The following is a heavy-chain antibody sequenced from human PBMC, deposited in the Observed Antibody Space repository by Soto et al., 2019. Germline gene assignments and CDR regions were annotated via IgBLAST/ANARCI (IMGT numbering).Heavy chain of an antibody. CDR1: GGSVTNSSYY. V-gene: IGHV4-39*01. CDR2: VYYRGRS. CDR3: VSQRTTVPTQAYFDY. Sequence: SETLSLTCPVSGGSVTNSSYYWGWIRQSPGKGLEWIGSVYYRGRSYSKSSVKSRVTISVDTSKNRFSLSLNSVTASDAAVYFCVSQRTTVPTQAYFDYWGPGALVTVSS. J-gene: IGHJ4*02. D-gene: IGHD4-17*01.